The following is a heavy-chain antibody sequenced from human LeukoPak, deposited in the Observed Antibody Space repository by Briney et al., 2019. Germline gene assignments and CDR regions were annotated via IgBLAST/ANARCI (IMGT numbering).Heavy chain of an antibody. D-gene: IGHD3-10*02. J-gene: IGHJ4*02. Sequence: ASVKVSCKASGYTFTSYDINWVRQATGQGLEWMGWINPKSGDTNYAQKFQGRVTMTRDTSISTAYMELSRLRSDDTAVYYCARLSTISMLRILPGGRDYWGQGTLVTVSS. V-gene: IGHV1-2*02. CDR2: INPKSGDT. CDR3: ARLSTISMLRILPGGRDY. CDR1: GYTFTSYD.